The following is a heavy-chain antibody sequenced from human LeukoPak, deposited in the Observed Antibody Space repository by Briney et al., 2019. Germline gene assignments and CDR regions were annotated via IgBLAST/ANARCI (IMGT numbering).Heavy chain of an antibody. D-gene: IGHD3-3*01. CDR2: ISSSGSTI. J-gene: IGHJ4*02. Sequence: GGSLRLSCAASGFTFSSYEMNWVRQAPGKGLEWVSYISSSGSTIYYADSVKGRFTISRDNAKNSLYLQMNSLRAEDTAVYYCFCIASSTIFVQNTIDYWGQGTLVTVSS. CDR3: FCIASSTIFVQNTIDY. V-gene: IGHV3-48*03. CDR1: GFTFSSYE.